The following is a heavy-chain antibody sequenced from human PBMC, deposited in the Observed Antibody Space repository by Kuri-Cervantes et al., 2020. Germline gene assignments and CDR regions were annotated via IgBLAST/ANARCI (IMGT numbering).Heavy chain of an antibody. V-gene: IGHV4-39*01. CDR1: GGSISSSSYY. D-gene: IGHD3-22*01. Sequence: SETLSLTCTVSGGSISSSSYYWGWIRQPPGKGLERIGSIYYSGSTYYNPSLKSRVTISVDTSKNQFSLKLSSVTAADTAVYYCARGRPKSYYDSSGYLYDYWGQGTLVTVSS. CDR3: ARGRPKSYYDSSGYLYDY. J-gene: IGHJ4*02. CDR2: IYYSGST.